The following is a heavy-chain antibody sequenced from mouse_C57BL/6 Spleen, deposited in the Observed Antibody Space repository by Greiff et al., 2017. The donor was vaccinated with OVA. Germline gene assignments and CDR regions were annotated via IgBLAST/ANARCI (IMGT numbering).Heavy chain of an antibody. D-gene: IGHD2-5*01. Sequence: DVKLVESGPGLAKPSQTLSLTCSVTGYSITSDYWNWIRKFPGNKLEYMGYISYSGSTYYNPSLKSRISITRDTSKNQYYLQLNSVTTEDTATYYCARSGAYYSNPYAMDYWGQGTSVTVSS. CDR2: ISYSGST. CDR3: ARSGAYYSNPYAMDY. CDR1: GYSITSDY. V-gene: IGHV3-8*01. J-gene: IGHJ4*01.